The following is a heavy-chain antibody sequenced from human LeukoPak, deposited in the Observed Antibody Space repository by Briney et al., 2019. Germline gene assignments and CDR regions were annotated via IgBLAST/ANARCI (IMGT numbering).Heavy chain of an antibody. J-gene: IGHJ4*02. D-gene: IGHD3-9*01. CDR1: GLTFSSYA. V-gene: IGHV3-23*01. CDR3: ARDGFDAGIYFDY. Sequence: GGSLRLSCAASGLTFSSYAMSWVRQAPGKGLEWVSAISGSGGSTYYADSAKGRFTISRDNAKNSLYLQMDSLRVEDTAVYYCARDGFDAGIYFDYWGQGALVTVSS. CDR2: ISGSGGST.